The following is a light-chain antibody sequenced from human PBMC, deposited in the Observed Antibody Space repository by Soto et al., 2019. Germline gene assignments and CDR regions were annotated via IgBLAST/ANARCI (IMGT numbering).Light chain of an antibody. J-gene: IGLJ1*01. CDR3: SSYTSSSTRV. V-gene: IGLV2-14*01. Sequence: QPALTQPASVSGSPGQSITISCTGTSSDVGGYNYVSWYQQHPGKAPKLMIYDVSNRPSGVSNRFSGSKSGNTASLTISGLRAEDEADYYCSSYTSSSTRVFGTGTKVT. CDR1: SSDVGGYNY. CDR2: DVS.